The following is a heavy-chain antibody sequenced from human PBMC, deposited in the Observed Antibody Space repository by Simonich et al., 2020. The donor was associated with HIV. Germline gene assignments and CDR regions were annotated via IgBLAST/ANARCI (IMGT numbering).Heavy chain of an antibody. CDR2: INHSGST. J-gene: IGHJ4*02. CDR3: ARGFYQRLYYFDY. Sequence: QVQLQQWGAGLLKPSETLSLTCAVYGGSFSGYYWSWNRQPPGKGLEWLGEINHSGSTNYNPSLKGRVTISVDTSKTQFSLKLSSVTAEDTAVYYCARGFYQRLYYFDYWGQGTLVTVSS. CDR1: GGSFSGYY. V-gene: IGHV4-34*01. D-gene: IGHD2-2*01.